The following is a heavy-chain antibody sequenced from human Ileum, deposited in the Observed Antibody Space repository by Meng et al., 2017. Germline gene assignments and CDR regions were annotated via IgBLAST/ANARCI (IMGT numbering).Heavy chain of an antibody. CDR3: ARGVVTYYDSSTLTWFDP. D-gene: IGHD3-22*01. CDR1: GGSISGGHSF. CDR2: IYHSGVT. J-gene: IGHJ5*02. V-gene: IGHV4-31*03. Sequence: QVHRRHSRPGLLQPHQPLSLTCTVSGGSISGGHSFWSWIRQPPEKGLEWIGYIYHSGVTYYSPSLKSRLTISVDTSKNQFSLKLSSVTAADTAIYYCARGVVTYYDSSTLTWFDPWGQGALVTVSS.